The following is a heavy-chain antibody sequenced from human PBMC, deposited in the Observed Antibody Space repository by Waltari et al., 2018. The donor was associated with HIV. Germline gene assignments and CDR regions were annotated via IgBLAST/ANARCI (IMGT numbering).Heavy chain of an antibody. CDR1: GFTFINAW. Sequence: EVHLVESGGGLVKPGGSLRVSGTVSGFTFINAWMSWVRQAPGKGLEWLGRIKSKNDGGTIDYAAPVKDRFTILRDDSKHTLYLEMSSLKIEDTGIYYCVTDAVAVPLDTAYWGQGTLVTVSS. CDR2: IKSKNDGGTI. CDR3: VTDAVAVPLDTAY. V-gene: IGHV3-15*01. J-gene: IGHJ4*02. D-gene: IGHD2-21*01.